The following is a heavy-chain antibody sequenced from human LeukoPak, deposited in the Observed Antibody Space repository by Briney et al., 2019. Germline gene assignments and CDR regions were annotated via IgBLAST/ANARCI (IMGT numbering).Heavy chain of an antibody. CDR1: GFTFSSYG. V-gene: IGHV3-30*18. J-gene: IGHJ4*02. CDR2: ISYDGSNK. CDR3: AKRAVVGPIGYFDF. Sequence: GGSLRLSCAASGFTFSSYGMHWVRQAPGKGLEWVAVISYDGSNKYYADSVKGRFTISRDISKNTLYLQMNSLRADDTAVYYCAKRAVVGPIGYFDFWGQGTLVTVSS. D-gene: IGHD1-26*01.